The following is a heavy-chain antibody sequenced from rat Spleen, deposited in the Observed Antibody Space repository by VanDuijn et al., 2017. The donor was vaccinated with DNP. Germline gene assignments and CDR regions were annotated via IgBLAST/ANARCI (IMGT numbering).Heavy chain of an antibody. CDR2: ISTGGGNT. V-gene: IGHV5-25*01. J-gene: IGHJ2*01. D-gene: IGHD1-1*01. CDR1: GFTFSHYY. CDR3: ARRGYSEYYFDY. Sequence: EVQLVESGGGLVQPGRSMKLSCAASGFTFSHYYMAWVRQAPTKGLEWVASISTGGGNTYYRDSVKGRFTISRDNTKSTLYLQMDSLRSEDTATYYCARRGYSEYYFDYWGQGVMVTVSS.